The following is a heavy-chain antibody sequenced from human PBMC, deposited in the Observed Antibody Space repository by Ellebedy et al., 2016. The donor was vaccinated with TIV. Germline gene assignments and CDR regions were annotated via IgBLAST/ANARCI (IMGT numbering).Heavy chain of an antibody. D-gene: IGHD7-27*01. V-gene: IGHV4-30-2*01. CDR1: GGSISSGDYS. Sequence: SETLSLXCAVSGGSISSGDYSWSWIRQPPGKGLEWIGYIYHSGNTYYNASLKSRVTMSIDRSKNQFSLKLSSVTAADTAVYYCARETNWYYFDFWGQGSLVTVSS. CDR2: IYHSGNT. J-gene: IGHJ4*02. CDR3: ARETNWYYFDF.